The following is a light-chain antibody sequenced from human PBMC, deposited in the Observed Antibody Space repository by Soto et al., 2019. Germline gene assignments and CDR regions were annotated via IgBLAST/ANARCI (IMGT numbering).Light chain of an antibody. CDR1: QTISSW. J-gene: IGKJ5*01. CDR3: QQANSFPIT. Sequence: DIQMTQSPSSVSASVGDRVTITCRASQTISSWLVWYQQKPGKAPRVLIYPASSLQSGVPSRFSGSGSGTNFTLTISSLQPEDFATYYCQQANSFPITFGQGTRLEIK. V-gene: IGKV1-12*01. CDR2: PAS.